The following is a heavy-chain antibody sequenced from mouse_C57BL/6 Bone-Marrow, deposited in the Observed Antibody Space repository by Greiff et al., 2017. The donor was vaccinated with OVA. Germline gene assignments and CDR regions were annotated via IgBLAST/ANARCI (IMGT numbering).Heavy chain of an antibody. CDR2: IYPGDGDT. CDR3: ARTSTWFAY. J-gene: IGHJ3*01. Sequence: VQLQQSGPELVKPGASVKISCKASGYAFSSSWMNWVQQRPGKGLEWIGRIYPGDGDTNYNGKFKGKATLTADKSSSTAYMQLSSLTSEDSAVYFCARTSTWFAYWGQGTLVTVSA. V-gene: IGHV1-82*01. CDR1: GYAFSSSW. D-gene: IGHD6-1*01.